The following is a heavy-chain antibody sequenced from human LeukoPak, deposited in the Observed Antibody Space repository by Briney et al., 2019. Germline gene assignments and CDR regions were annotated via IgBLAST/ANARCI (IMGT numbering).Heavy chain of an antibody. J-gene: IGHJ4*02. D-gene: IGHD3-10*01. Sequence: GGSLRLSCAASGFTFSDHYMAWVRQAPGKGLEWVSTIYDDNTYYADSVKGRFAISTDNSKNTLYLQMNSLRVEDTAVYFCAARKVRGVWFYLDYWGRGTLVTVSS. CDR2: IYDDNT. CDR1: GFTFSDHY. CDR3: AARKVRGVWFYLDY. V-gene: IGHV3-53*01.